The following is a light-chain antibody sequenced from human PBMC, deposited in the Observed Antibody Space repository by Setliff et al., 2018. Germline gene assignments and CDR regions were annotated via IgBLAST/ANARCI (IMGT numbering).Light chain of an antibody. V-gene: IGLV2-8*01. CDR2: EVS. J-gene: IGLJ1*01. CDR1: SSDVSGYNY. CDR3: SSYEGSNKYV. Sequence: QSALTQPPSASGSPGQSVTISCTGTSSDVSGYNYVSWYQQHPGRAPKLMIYEVSKRPSGVPDRFSGSKSGNAASLTVSGLQAEDEADYYCSSYEGSNKYVFGTGTKVT.